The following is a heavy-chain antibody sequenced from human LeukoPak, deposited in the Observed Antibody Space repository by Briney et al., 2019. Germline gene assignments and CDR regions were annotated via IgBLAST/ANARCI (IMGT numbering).Heavy chain of an antibody. V-gene: IGHV3-9*01. CDR3: AKDSSSWYFDAFDI. J-gene: IGHJ3*02. CDR2: ISWNSGSI. Sequence: GGSLRLSCAASGFTFDDYAMHWVRQAPGKGLEWVSGISWNSGSIGYADSVKGRFTISRDNAKNSLYLQMNSLRAEDTALYYCAKDSSSWYFDAFDIWGRGTMVTVSS. CDR1: GFTFDDYA. D-gene: IGHD6-13*01.